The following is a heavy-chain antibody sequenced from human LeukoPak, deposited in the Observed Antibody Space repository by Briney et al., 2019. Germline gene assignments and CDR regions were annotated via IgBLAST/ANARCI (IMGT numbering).Heavy chain of an antibody. CDR3: ARAYGDYRYYYYYMDV. Sequence: SETLSLTCAVYGGSFSGYYWSWIRQPPGKGLEWIGEINHSGSTNYNPSLKSRVTISVDTSKNQFSLKLSSVTAADTAVYYCARAYGDYRYYYYYMDVWGKGTTATVSS. CDR1: GGSFSGYY. CDR2: INHSGST. J-gene: IGHJ6*03. V-gene: IGHV4-34*01. D-gene: IGHD4-17*01.